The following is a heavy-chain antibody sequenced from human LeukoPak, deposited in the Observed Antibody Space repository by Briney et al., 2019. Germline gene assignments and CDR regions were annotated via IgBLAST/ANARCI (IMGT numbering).Heavy chain of an antibody. CDR3: ARDRIQLWADYFDY. D-gene: IGHD5-18*01. J-gene: IGHJ4*02. Sequence: GGSLRLSCAASGFTFSSYWMHWVRQAPGKGLVWVSRINSDGSSTSYADSVKGRFTIPRDNAKNTLYLQMNSLRAEDTAVYYCARDRIQLWADYFDYWGQGTLVTVSS. CDR1: GFTFSSYW. V-gene: IGHV3-74*01. CDR2: INSDGSST.